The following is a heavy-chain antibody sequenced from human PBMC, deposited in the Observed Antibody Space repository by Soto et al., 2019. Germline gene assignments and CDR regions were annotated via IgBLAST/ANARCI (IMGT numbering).Heavy chain of an antibody. J-gene: IGHJ4*02. D-gene: IGHD1-26*01. CDR1: GASISNYY. V-gene: IGHV4-59*01. CDR3: AGHRGLGATL. Sequence: QVQLQESGPGLVKPSETLSLTCTVSGASISNYYWSWIRQPPGKGLEWIGYMYYAGTTKYNPSLKRRVSISVETSKNQFSLELSSVTAADTAMYYCAGHRGLGATLWGQGTLVTVSS. CDR2: MYYAGTT.